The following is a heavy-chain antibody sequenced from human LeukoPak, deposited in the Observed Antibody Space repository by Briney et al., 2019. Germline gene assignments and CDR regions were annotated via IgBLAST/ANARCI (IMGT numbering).Heavy chain of an antibody. D-gene: IGHD2-15*01. CDR2: ISSSSRDI. CDR3: ARGGYCSGGSCYHDAFDI. Sequence: GGSLRLSCAASGFTFSSFTMNWVRQAPGKGLEWVAAISSSSRDIFYADSVKGRFSISRDNTQNSLSLQMNSLRAEDTAVYYCARGGYCSGGSCYHDAFDIWGQGTIVTVSS. J-gene: IGHJ3*02. V-gene: IGHV3-21*01. CDR1: GFTFSSFT.